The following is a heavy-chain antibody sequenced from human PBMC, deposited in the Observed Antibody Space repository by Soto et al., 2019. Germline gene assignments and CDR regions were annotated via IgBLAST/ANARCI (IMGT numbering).Heavy chain of an antibody. CDR3: ARGLGLYYFDY. J-gene: IGHJ4*02. V-gene: IGHV1-18*01. Sequence: GASVKVSCKASGYTFTNFGISWVRQAPGQGLEWMGWISAYNGNTNCAQNFQGRVTMTTDTSTSTAYMELRSLRSEDTAVYYCARGLGLYYFDYWGQGTLVTVSS. CDR1: GYTFTNFG. CDR2: ISAYNGNT. D-gene: IGHD1-26*01.